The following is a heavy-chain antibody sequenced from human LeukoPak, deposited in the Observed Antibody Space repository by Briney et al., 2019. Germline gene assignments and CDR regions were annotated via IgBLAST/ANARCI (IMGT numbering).Heavy chain of an antibody. CDR1: GFTFSSYA. CDR3: ARDKGTSYLSPFDY. V-gene: IGHV3-30*04. D-gene: IGHD6-6*01. Sequence: PGGSLRLSCAASGFTFSSYAMHWVRQAPGKGLEWVAVISYDGSNKYYADSVKGRFTISRDNSKNTLYLQMNSLRAADTAVYYCARDKGTSYLSPFDYWGQGTLVTVSS. CDR2: ISYDGSNK. J-gene: IGHJ4*02.